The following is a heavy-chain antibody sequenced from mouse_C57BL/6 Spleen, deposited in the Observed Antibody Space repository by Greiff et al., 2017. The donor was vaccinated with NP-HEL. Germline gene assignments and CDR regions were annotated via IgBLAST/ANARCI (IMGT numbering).Heavy chain of an antibody. Sequence: EVKLQESGPELVKPGASVKISCKASGYSFTDYNMNWVKQSNGKSLEWIGVINPNYGTTSYNQKFKGKATLTVDQSSSTAYMQLNSLTSEDSAVYYCARSRGYDVGYYFDYWGQGTTLTVSS. CDR3: ARSRGYDVGYYFDY. CDR1: GYSFTDYN. CDR2: INPNYGTT. D-gene: IGHD2-2*01. V-gene: IGHV1-39*01. J-gene: IGHJ2*01.